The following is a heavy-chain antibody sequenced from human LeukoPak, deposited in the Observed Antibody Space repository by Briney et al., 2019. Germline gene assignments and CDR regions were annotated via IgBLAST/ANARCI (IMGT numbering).Heavy chain of an antibody. V-gene: IGHV4-59*12. J-gene: IGHJ4*02. CDR1: GGSISNYY. Sequence: SETLSLTCTVSGGSISNYYWNWIRQPPGKGLEWIGYFYYSGSTNYNPSLKGRVTLSVDRSKNQFSLKLSSVTAADTAVYYCARADFSSSWYRIDYWGQGTLVTVSS. CDR3: ARADFSSSWYRIDY. CDR2: FYYSGST. D-gene: IGHD6-13*01.